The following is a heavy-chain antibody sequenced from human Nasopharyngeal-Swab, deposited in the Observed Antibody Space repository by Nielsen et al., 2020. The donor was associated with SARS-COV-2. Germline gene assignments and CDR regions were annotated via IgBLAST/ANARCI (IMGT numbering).Heavy chain of an antibody. D-gene: IGHD3-10*01. CDR1: GYSFTSYW. V-gene: IGHV5-51*01. J-gene: IGHJ6*03. CDR2: IYPGDSDT. CDR3: ARATNYYGSGSYPGVYYYYYMDV. Sequence: GESLKISCKGSGYSFTSYWIGWVRQMPGKGLEWMGTIYPGDSDTRYSPSFQGQVTISADKSISTAYLQWSSLKASDTAMYYCARATNYYGSGSYPGVYYYYYMDVWGKGATVTVSS.